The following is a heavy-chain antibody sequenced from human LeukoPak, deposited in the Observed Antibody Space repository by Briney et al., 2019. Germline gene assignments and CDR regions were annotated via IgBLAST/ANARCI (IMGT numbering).Heavy chain of an antibody. D-gene: IGHD6-19*01. Sequence: ASVKVSCKASGYSFTSYGISWVRQAPGQGLEWMGWTSAYSGNTNYAQKLQGRVTMTTDTSTSTAYMELRSLRSDDTAVYYCARHSSDWEFDYWGQRTLVTVSS. CDR3: ARHSSDWEFDY. CDR2: TSAYSGNT. V-gene: IGHV1-18*01. J-gene: IGHJ4*02. CDR1: GYSFTSYG.